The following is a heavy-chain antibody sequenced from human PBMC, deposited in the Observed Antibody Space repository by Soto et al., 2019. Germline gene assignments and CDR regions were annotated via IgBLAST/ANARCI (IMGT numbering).Heavy chain of an antibody. CDR1: GFTLGDYW. J-gene: IGHJ4*02. D-gene: IGHD7-27*01. CDR2: IKQDGSER. CDR3: ARSHRTWYWGQ. V-gene: IGHV3-7*03. Sequence: EAQLVESGGGLVQPGGSLRLSCTASGFTLGDYWMIWARQAPGKGLEWVASIKQDGSERYYVDSVKGRFTISRDNAENSMFLQMNGLRGDDTAVYYCARSHRTWYWGQWGQGTLVTVSS.